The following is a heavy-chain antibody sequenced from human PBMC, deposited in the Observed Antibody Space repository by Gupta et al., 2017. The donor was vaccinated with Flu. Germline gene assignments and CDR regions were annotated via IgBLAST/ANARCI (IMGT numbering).Heavy chain of an antibody. V-gene: IGHV3-9*01. Sequence: DLAMHWVRLTPGKGLEWVSSISWNSATIAYADSVKGRFTVSRDNAKNSLLLQMDSLRAEDTALYFCAKDSLSSSWALFDYWGQGTLVTVSS. J-gene: IGHJ4*02. D-gene: IGHD6-13*01. CDR2: ISWNSATI. CDR1: DLA. CDR3: AKDSLSSSWALFDY.